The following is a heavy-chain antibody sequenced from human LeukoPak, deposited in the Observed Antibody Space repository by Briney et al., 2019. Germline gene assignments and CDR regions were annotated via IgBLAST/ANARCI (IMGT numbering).Heavy chain of an antibody. CDR1: GFTFDDYT. D-gene: IGHD1-1*01. CDR2: TSWDGGST. J-gene: IGHJ4*02. CDR3: AKDGGAGTGGVLNY. V-gene: IGHV3-43*01. Sequence: GGSLRLSCAASGFTFDDYTMHWVRQAPGKGLEWVSLTSWDGGSTYYADSVKGRFTISRDNSKNSLYLQMNSLRTEDTALYYCAKDGGAGTGGVLNYWGQGTLVTVSS.